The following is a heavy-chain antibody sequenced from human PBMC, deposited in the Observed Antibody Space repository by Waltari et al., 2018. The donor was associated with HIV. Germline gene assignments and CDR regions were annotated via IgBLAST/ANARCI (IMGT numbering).Heavy chain of an antibody. CDR3: ARRPRESGSYVGPFDY. D-gene: IGHD1-26*01. J-gene: IGHJ4*02. Sequence: QVQLVQSGAEVKKPGASVKVSCKASGYTFTDYYLHWVRQAPGHGLEWMGWSNPTSGGTKYAQKFQGRVTMTRDTSISIVFMDLSRLRSDDTAVYYCARRPRESGSYVGPFDYWGQGTLVTVSS. V-gene: IGHV1-2*02. CDR2: SNPTSGGT. CDR1: GYTFTDYY.